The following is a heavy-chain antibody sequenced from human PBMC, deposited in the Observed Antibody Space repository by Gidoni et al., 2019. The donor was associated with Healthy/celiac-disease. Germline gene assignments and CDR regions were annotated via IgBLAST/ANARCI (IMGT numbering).Heavy chain of an antibody. Sequence: QVQLQQWGAGLLKPSEALSRTCAVYGGAFSGYYWSWIRQPPGKGLEWIGEISYSGSTNYNPSLKSRVTISVDTSKNQFSLKLSSVTAADTAVYYCARGKQWLVFYYYGMDVWGQGTTVTVSS. CDR3: ARGKQWLVFYYYGMDV. V-gene: IGHV4-34*01. CDR1: GGAFSGYY. D-gene: IGHD6-19*01. J-gene: IGHJ6*02. CDR2: ISYSGST.